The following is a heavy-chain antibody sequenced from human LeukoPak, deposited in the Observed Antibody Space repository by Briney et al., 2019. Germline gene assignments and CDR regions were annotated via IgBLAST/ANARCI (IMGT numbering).Heavy chain of an antibody. J-gene: IGHJ4*02. CDR1: GYTFTGYY. D-gene: IGHD6-13*01. V-gene: IGHV1-2*02. Sequence: ASVKVSCKASGYTFTGYYMHWVRQAPGQGLEWMGWINPNSGGTNYAQKFQGRVTMTRDTSISTAYMELSRLRSDDTAVYYCARGSYPAAGTPRIYYFDYWGQGTLVTVSS. CDR2: INPNSGGT. CDR3: ARGSYPAAGTPRIYYFDY.